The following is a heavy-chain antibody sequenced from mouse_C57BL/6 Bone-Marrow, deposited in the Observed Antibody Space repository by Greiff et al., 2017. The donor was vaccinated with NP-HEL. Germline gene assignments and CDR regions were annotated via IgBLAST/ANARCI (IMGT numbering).Heavy chain of an antibody. CDR2: IDPETGGT. Sequence: QVQLQQSGAELVRPGASVTLSCKASGYTFTDYEMHWVKRTPVHGLEWIGAIDPETGGTAYNQKFKGKAILTADKSSSTAYMELRSLTSEDSAVYYCPFTTVVAPYFDYWGQGTTLTVSS. CDR1: GYTFTDYE. J-gene: IGHJ2*01. CDR3: PFTTVVAPYFDY. V-gene: IGHV1-15*01. D-gene: IGHD1-1*01.